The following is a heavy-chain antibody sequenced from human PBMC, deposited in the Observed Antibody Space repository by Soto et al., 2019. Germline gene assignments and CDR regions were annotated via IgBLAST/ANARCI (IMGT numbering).Heavy chain of an antibody. CDR2: INPNSGGT. Sequence: SVKVSCKASGGTFSSYAISWVRQAPGQGLEWMGWINPNSGGTNYAQKFQGWVTMTRDTSISTAYMELSRLRSDDAAVYFCARESDCSSTSCPYYFDYWGQGTLVTVSS. J-gene: IGHJ4*02. CDR1: GGTFSSYA. V-gene: IGHV1-2*04. D-gene: IGHD2-2*01. CDR3: ARESDCSSTSCPYYFDY.